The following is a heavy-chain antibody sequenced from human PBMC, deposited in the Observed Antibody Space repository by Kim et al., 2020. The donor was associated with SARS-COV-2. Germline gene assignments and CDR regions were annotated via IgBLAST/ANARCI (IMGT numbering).Heavy chain of an antibody. V-gene: IGHV3-33*08. J-gene: IGHJ6*02. Sequence: GGSLRLSCAASGSMFSNYAMHWVRQAPGKGLEWVAVTWFDGSQKYYADSVKGRFSISKDNSKSTLFLQMNSLRAEDTAVYYCARWFGDRVFYMDVWGQGTTVTVSS. CDR1: GSMFSNYA. D-gene: IGHD3-10*01. CDR2: TWFDGSQK. CDR3: ARWFGDRVFYMDV.